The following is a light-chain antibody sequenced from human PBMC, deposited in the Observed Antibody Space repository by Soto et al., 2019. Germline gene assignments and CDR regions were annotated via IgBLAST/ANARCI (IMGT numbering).Light chain of an antibody. CDR3: SSYTTSTSLYV. V-gene: IGLV2-14*01. Sequence: QCALTQPASVCGSPGQSITISCTGTSSDVGGYNSVSWYQHHPGKAPKLMIYEVSNRPSGVSNRFSGSKSGNTASLTISGLQAEDEADYYCSSYTTSTSLYVFGTGTKLTV. CDR2: EVS. J-gene: IGLJ1*01. CDR1: SSDVGGYNS.